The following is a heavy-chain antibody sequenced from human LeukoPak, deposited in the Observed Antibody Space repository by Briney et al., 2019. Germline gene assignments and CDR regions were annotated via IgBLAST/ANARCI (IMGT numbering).Heavy chain of an antibody. D-gene: IGHD6-13*01. CDR1: GFTVSSNE. Sequence: GGSLRLSCAASGFTVSSNEMSWVRQAPGKGLEWVSSISGGSTYYADSRKGRFTISRDNAKNSLYLQMNSLRAEDTAVYYCARGGVYSSSCFDYWGQGTLVTVSS. CDR3: ARGGVYSSSCFDY. V-gene: IGHV3-38-3*01. J-gene: IGHJ4*02. CDR2: ISGGST.